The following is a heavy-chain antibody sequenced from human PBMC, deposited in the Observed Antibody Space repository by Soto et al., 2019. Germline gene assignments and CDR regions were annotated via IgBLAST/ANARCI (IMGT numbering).Heavy chain of an antibody. CDR2: ISYDGSNK. D-gene: IGHD2-15*01. V-gene: IGHV3-30-3*01. Sequence: GGSLRLSCAASGFTFSSYAMHWVRQAPGKGLEWVAVISYDGSNKYYADSVKGRFTISRDNSKNTLYLQMNSLRAEDTAVYYCASGPGYCSGGSCYSMSDFDYWGQGILVTVSS. J-gene: IGHJ4*02. CDR1: GFTFSSYA. CDR3: ASGPGYCSGGSCYSMSDFDY.